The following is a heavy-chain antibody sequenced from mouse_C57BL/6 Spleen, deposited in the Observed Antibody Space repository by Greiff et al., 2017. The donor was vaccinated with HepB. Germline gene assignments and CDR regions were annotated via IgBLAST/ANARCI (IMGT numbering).Heavy chain of an antibody. Sequence: EVQWVESGGGLVKPGGSLKLSCAASGFTFSSYTMSWVRQTPEKRLEWVATISGGGGNTYYPDSVKGRFTISRDNAKNTLYLQMSSLRSEDTAVYYCARHWDWYFDVWGKGTTVTVSS. V-gene: IGHV5-9*04. CDR1: GFTFSSYT. J-gene: IGHJ1*03. CDR3: ARHWDWYFDV. D-gene: IGHD4-1*01. CDR2: ISGGGGNT.